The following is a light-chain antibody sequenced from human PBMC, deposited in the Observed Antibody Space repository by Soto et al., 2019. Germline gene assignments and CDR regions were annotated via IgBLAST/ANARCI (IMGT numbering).Light chain of an antibody. CDR1: QSVGTF. CDR3: EQRSNWTPALT. Sequence: EIALTQSPATLPLSPGERATLSCRASQSVGTFLAWYQHKPGQAPRLLIYDASNRATGVPARFSGSGSGTDFTLTISSLEPEDFAVYYCEQRSNWTPALTFGGGTKV. V-gene: IGKV3-11*01. CDR2: DAS. J-gene: IGKJ4*01.